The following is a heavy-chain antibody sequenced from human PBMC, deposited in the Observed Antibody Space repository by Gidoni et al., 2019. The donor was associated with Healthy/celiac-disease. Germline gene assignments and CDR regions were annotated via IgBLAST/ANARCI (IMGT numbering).Heavy chain of an antibody. V-gene: IGHV3-23*01. CDR3: VPYCSGGSCYDPGDY. Sequence: EVQLLESGGGLVQPGGSLRLSCAASGFPFSSYAMSWVRQAPGKGLEWVSAISGSGGSTYYADSVKGRFTISRDNSKNTLYLQMNSLRAEDTAVYYCVPYCSGGSCYDPGDYWGQGTLVTVSS. D-gene: IGHD2-15*01. CDR2: ISGSGGST. J-gene: IGHJ4*02. CDR1: GFPFSSYA.